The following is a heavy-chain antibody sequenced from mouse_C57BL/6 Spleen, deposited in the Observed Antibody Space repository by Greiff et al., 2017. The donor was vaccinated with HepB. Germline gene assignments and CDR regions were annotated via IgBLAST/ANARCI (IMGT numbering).Heavy chain of an antibody. Sequence: EVQLQQSGPELVKPGDSVKISCKASGYSFTGYFMNWVMQSHGKSLEWIGRINPYNGDTFYNQKFKGKATLTVDKSSSTAHMELRSLTSEDSAVYYCARRIYEGYYFDYWGQGTTLTVSS. J-gene: IGHJ2*01. D-gene: IGHD2-2*01. CDR1: GYSFTGYF. V-gene: IGHV1-20*01. CDR3: ARRIYEGYYFDY. CDR2: INPYNGDT.